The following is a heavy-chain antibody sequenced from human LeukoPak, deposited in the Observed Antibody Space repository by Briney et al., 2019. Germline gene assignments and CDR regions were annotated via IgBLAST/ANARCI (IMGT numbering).Heavy chain of an antibody. CDR2: INHSGST. D-gene: IGHD3-3*01. J-gene: IGHJ4*02. Sequence: SETLSLTCAVYGGSFSGYYWSWIRQPPGKGLEWIGEINHSGSTNYNPSLKSRVTISVGTSKNQFSLKLSSVTAADTAVYYCARGSGTIFGVVIIPSFDYWGQGTLVTVSS. CDR3: ARGSGTIFGVVIIPSFDY. V-gene: IGHV4-34*01. CDR1: GGSFSGYY.